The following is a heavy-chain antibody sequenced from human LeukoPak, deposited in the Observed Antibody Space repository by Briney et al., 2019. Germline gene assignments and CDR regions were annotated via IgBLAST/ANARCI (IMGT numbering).Heavy chain of an antibody. J-gene: IGHJ3*02. CDR2: IDYSGST. CDR1: GDPISSYY. V-gene: IGHV4-59*01. Sequence: SETLPLTCTVSGDPISSYYWSSIRQPPAKGLEWVGHIDYSGSTNYNPSLNSRVTISVDPSQNQLSLKLSSVTVPDTAVFYCARFRDGTGYYSYVFDSWGQGTMVTVSS. D-gene: IGHD3/OR15-3a*01. CDR3: ARFRDGTGYYSYVFDS.